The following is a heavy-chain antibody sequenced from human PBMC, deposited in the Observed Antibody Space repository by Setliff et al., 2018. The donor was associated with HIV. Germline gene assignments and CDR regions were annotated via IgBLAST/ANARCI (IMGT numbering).Heavy chain of an antibody. J-gene: IGHJ4*02. Sequence: SETLSLTCAVSGDSISSGGYHWTWIRQPAGKGLEWIGRIYANESTKYSPSLKSRVTISVDTSKNQFSLKLSSVTAADTAVYYCARVGYCSSTSCPLGYWGQGTLVTVSS. CDR3: ARVGYCSSTSCPLGY. D-gene: IGHD2-2*01. CDR1: GDSISSGGYH. V-gene: IGHV4-61*02. CDR2: IYANEST.